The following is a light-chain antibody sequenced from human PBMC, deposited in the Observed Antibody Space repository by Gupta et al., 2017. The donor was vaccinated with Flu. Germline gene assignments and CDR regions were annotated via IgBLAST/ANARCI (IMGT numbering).Light chain of an antibody. Sequence: DTQMTQSPSTLSASVGDRVTITCRASQSISSWLAWYQQKPGKAPKLLIYKASSLESGVPSRFSGSGSGTEFTLTISSLQPDDFATYYCQQENSYPWTFGQGTKVEIK. CDR2: KAS. CDR3: QQENSYPWT. J-gene: IGKJ1*01. V-gene: IGKV1-5*03. CDR1: QSISSW.